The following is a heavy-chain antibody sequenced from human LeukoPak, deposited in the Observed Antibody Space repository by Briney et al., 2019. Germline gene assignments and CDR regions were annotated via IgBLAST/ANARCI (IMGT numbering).Heavy chain of an antibody. V-gene: IGHV3-23*01. D-gene: IGHD3-22*01. CDR3: AKALLYYYDSSGYSYWFDP. CDR2: ISGSGGST. Sequence: PGGTLRLSCAASGFTFSSYGMSWVRQAPGKGLEWVSAISGSGGSTYYADSVKGRFTISRDNSKNTLYLQMNSLRAEDTAVYYCAKALLYYYDSSGYSYWFDPWGQGTLVTVSS. CDR1: GFTFSSYG. J-gene: IGHJ5*02.